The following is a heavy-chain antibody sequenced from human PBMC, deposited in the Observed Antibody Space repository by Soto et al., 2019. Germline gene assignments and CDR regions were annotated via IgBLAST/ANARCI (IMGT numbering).Heavy chain of an antibody. D-gene: IGHD5-12*01. CDR3: ARDLGGGGSDAFDI. CDR2: IYTSGST. V-gene: IGHV4-4*07. Sequence: LSLTCTVSGGSISSYYWSWIRQPAGKGLEWIGRIYTSGSTNYNPSLKSRVTMSVDTSKNQFSLKLSSVTAADTAVYYCARDLGGGGSDAFDIWGQGTMVTVSS. J-gene: IGHJ3*02. CDR1: GGSISSYY.